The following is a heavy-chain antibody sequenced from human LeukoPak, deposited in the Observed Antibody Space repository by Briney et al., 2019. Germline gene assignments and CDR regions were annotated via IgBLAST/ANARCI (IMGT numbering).Heavy chain of an antibody. CDR3: ARGLSYGDYAFDY. Sequence: SETLSLTCAVYGGSFSGYYWSWIRQPPGKGLEWIGEINHSGSTNYNPSLKSRVTISVDTSKNQFSLKLSFVTAADTAVYYCARGLSYGDYAFDYWGQGTLVTVSS. J-gene: IGHJ4*02. CDR2: INHSGST. CDR1: GGSFSGYY. D-gene: IGHD4-17*01. V-gene: IGHV4-34*01.